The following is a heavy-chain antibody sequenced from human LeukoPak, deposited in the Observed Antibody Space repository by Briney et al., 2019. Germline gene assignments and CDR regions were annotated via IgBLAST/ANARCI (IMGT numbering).Heavy chain of an antibody. CDR1: GFTFSTFG. V-gene: IGHV3-21*01. J-gene: IGHJ4*02. CDR3: ARAVSTYGLDS. CDR2: ITSTSSYI. D-gene: IGHD3-10*01. Sequence: PGGSLRLSSAPSGFTFSTFGMSWVRQAPGKGLECVSSITSTSSYIYYADSVKGRFTISRDDAKNSLYLQMTSLRAEDTAVYYCARAVSTYGLDSWGQGTLVTVSS.